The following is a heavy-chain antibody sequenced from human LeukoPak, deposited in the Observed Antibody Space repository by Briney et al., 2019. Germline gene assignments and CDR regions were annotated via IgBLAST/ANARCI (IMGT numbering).Heavy chain of an antibody. D-gene: IGHD2-8*02. CDR1: GGSISSYY. J-gene: IGHJ4*02. Sequence: TPSETLSLTCTVSGGSISSYYWSWIRQPPGKGLEWIGYIYYSGSTNYNPSLKSRVTISVDTSKNQFSVKLSSVTTADTAVCYCARYLAGGPFDYWGQGTLVTVSS. CDR2: IYYSGST. V-gene: IGHV4-59*01. CDR3: ARYLAGGPFDY.